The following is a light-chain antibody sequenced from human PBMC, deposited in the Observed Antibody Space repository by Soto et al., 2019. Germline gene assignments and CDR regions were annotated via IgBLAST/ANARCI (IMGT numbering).Light chain of an antibody. CDR1: QRISSW. CDR3: QQYNGDSVYT. CDR2: DAS. V-gene: IGKV1-5*01. J-gene: IGKJ2*01. Sequence: DIQMTQSPSTLSASVGDRVTITCRASQRISSWLAWYQQKPGKAPKVLIYDASSLESGVPSRFSGSGSGTKFTLTISSLQPDDFATYYCQQYNGDSVYTFGQGTKVDIK.